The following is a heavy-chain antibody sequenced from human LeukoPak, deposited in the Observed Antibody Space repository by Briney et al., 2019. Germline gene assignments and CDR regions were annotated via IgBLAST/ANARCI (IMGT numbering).Heavy chain of an antibody. V-gene: IGHV1-18*01. CDR2: ISAYNGNT. D-gene: IGHD2-15*01. CDR1: GYTFTSYG. CDR3: ASGGCSGGSCYGPNYYYYYMDV. Sequence: GASVKVSCKASGYTFTSYGISWVRQAPGQGLEWMGWISAYNGNTNYAQKLQGRVTMTTDTSTSTAYMELRSLRSDDTAVYYCASGGCSGGSCYGPNYYYYYMDVWGKGTTVTVSS. J-gene: IGHJ6*03.